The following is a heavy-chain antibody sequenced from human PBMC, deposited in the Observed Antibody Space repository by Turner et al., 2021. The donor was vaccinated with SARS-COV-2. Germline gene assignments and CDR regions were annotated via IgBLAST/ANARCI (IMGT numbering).Heavy chain of an antibody. CDR3: ARARWDYYDSSGYYPDAFDI. D-gene: IGHD3-22*01. CDR2: ISSSSSYI. J-gene: IGHJ3*02. V-gene: IGHV3-21*01. CDR1: GFTFSSYR. Sequence: EVQLVESGGGLVKPGGSLRLSCAASGFTFSSYRMNWVRQAPGKGLEWVSSISSSSSYIYYADSVKGRFTISRDNAKKSLFLQMNSLRAEDTAVYYCARARWDYYDSSGYYPDAFDIWGQGTMVTVSS.